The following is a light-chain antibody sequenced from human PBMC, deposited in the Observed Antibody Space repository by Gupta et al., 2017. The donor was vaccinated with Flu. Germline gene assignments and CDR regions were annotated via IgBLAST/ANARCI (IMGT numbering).Light chain of an antibody. CDR1: QSIFDNAKNQNY. CDR2: WTT. CDR3: HQQNSIPFI. V-gene: IGKV4-1*01. J-gene: IGKJ2*01. Sequence: DILMTHSPDSLAVSLGERDTIHCKSSQSIFDNAKNQNYLTWYQQKPGQPPRLLIYWTTTRECGVPDRFSGRGSGTDFTLGINNRQAEDVAVYYCHQQNSIPFIFGQGTKMEIK.